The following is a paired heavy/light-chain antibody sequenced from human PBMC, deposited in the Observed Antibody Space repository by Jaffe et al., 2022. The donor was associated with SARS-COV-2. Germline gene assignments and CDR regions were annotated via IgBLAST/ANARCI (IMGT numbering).Heavy chain of an antibody. Sequence: EVQLLESGGGLVQPGGSLRLSCAASGFAFDTYAMSWVRQAPGKGLEWVACMSGTGGVTYYADSVKGRFTISRDNSKNTLYLQIYSLRAEDTAKYYCATTLENHYESSGYYSAFDIWGQGAMVTVSS. CDR1: GFAFDTYA. D-gene: IGHD3-22*01. V-gene: IGHV3-23*01. J-gene: IGHJ3*02. CDR2: MSGTGGVT. CDR3: ATTLENHYESSGYYSAFDI.
Light chain of an antibody. J-gene: IGKJ1*01. CDR3: QQYKGYAT. V-gene: IGKV1-5*03. CDR1: QSISNW. Sequence: DIQMTQSPSTLSASVGDRITITCRASQSISNWLAWYQQKPGKAPKLLIYKASSLEGGVPSRFSGSGSGTDFTLTISSLQPEDSATYFCQQYKGYATFGQGTKVEIK. CDR2: KAS.